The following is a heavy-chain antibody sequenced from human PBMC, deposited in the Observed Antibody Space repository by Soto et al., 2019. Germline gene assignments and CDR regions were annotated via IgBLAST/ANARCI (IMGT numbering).Heavy chain of an antibody. V-gene: IGHV3-23*01. CDR1: GFTFSSYA. CDR3: ATTKGSYRYINYFDY. D-gene: IGHD3-16*02. J-gene: IGHJ4*02. Sequence: GGSLRLSCAASGFTFSSYAMSWVRQAPGKGLEWVSAISGSGGSTYYADSVKGRFTISRDNSKNTLYLQMNSLRAEDTAVYYCATTKGSYRYINYFDYWGQGTLVTVSS. CDR2: ISGSGGST.